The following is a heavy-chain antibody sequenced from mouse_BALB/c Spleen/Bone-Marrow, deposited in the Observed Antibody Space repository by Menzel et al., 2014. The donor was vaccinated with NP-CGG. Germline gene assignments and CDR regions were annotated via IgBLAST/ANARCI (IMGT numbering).Heavy chain of an antibody. V-gene: IGHV6-6*02. CDR3: PTGFAY. CDR2: IRLKSNNYAT. D-gene: IGHD4-1*02. Sequence: EVKLVESDGGLVQPGGSMKLSSVASGFTFSNYWMNSVRRSPAKGLEWGAEIRLKSNNYATHYAESVKGRSTISRDDSKSSVYLQMNNLRAEDTGIYYCPTGFAYWSQGTLVTVSA. J-gene: IGHJ3*01. CDR1: GFTFSNYW.